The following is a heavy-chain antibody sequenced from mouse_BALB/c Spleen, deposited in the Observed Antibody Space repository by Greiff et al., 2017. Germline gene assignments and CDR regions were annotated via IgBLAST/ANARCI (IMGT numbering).Heavy chain of an antibody. CDR2: IWAGGST. CDR3: AREGDGSPFDY. D-gene: IGHD2-3*01. CDR1: GFSLTSYG. Sequence: QVQLQQSGPGLVAPSQSLSITCNVSGFSLTSYGVHWVRQPPGKGLEWLGVIWAGGSTNYNSALMSRLSISKDNSKSQVFLKMNSLQTDDTAMYYCAREGDGSPFDYWGQGTTLTVSS. V-gene: IGHV2-9*02. J-gene: IGHJ2*01.